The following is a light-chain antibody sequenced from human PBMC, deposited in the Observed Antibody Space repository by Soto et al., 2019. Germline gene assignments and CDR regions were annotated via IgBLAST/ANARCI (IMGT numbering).Light chain of an antibody. Sequence: DIQMIQSPSSLSASVGDRVTITCRASQSISTYLNWNQQKPGKAPKVLIYDASSLESGVPSRFSGSGSGTDFTLSISSLQPEDFATYYCQQSYSTPWTFGQGTKVEIK. J-gene: IGKJ1*01. V-gene: IGKV1-39*01. CDR2: DAS. CDR3: QQSYSTPWT. CDR1: QSISTY.